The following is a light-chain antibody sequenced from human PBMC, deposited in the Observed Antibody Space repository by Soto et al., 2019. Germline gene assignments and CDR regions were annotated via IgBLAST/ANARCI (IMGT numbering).Light chain of an antibody. CDR3: QQYGSSQWT. CDR1: QSVSSSY. CDR2: GAS. Sequence: DIVLTQSPGTLSLSPGARATLSCRASQSVSSSYLAWYQQKPGQAPRLLIYGASSRATGIPDRFSGSGSGTDFTLTISRLEPEDFAVYYCQQYGSSQWTFGQGTRWIS. J-gene: IGKJ1*01. V-gene: IGKV3-20*01.